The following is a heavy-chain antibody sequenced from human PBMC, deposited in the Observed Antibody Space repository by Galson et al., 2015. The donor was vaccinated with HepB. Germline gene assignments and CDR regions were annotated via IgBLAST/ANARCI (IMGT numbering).Heavy chain of an antibody. CDR1: GFTFSTNW. V-gene: IGHV3-7*03. CDR3: ARDGNHYGSNIYYDTFDA. J-gene: IGHJ3*01. D-gene: IGHD3-10*01. Sequence: SLRLSCAASGFTFSTNWMSWVRQAPGKGLEWVANIKQDGSETHYVDSVKGRFTISRDNARNSLYLQMDSLRAEETALYYCARDGNHYGSNIYYDTFDAWGQGTMVTVSS. CDR2: IKQDGSET.